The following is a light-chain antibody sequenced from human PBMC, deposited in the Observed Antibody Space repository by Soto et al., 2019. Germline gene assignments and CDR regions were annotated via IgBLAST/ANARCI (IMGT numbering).Light chain of an antibody. CDR3: QQYGRSPRT. CDR1: QSISSN. V-gene: IGKV3-20*01. CDR2: GAS. J-gene: IGKJ1*01. Sequence: EIVMTQSPATLSVSPGERATLSCRASQSISSNLSWYQQKPGQPPRLLIYGASRRATGIPDRFSGSGSGTDFTLTIARVAPEDFAVYYCQQYGRSPRTFGQGTKVDIK.